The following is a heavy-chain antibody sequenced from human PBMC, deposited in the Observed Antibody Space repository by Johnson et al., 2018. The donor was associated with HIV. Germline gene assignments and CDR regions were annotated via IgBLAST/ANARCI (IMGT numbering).Heavy chain of an antibody. CDR3: AKSTYYNFWSGYYEKEVNDAFDV. D-gene: IGHD3-3*01. V-gene: IGHV3-15*01. CDR2: IKTKSDGATR. CDR1: GFTFSNAW. Sequence: EVQLVESGGGLVKPGGSLRLSCEASGFTFSNAWMSWVRQAPGKGLEWVGHIKTKSDGATRDYVAPVKGRFTISRANSKNTLYLQMNRLRAEDTAVYYCAKSTYYNFWSGYYEKEVNDAFDVWGQGTMVTVSS. J-gene: IGHJ3*01.